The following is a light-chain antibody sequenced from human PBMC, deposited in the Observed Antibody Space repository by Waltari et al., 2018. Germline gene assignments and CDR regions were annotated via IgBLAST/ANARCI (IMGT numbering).Light chain of an antibody. CDR3: QTGGFGIWV. CDR1: SGHSNYP. CDR2: VNSDGSH. Sequence: QLMLTQSPSASASLGASVKLTCTLSSGHSNYPIAWHQQQPEKGPRYLMTVNSDGSHIKGGGIPDRFSGSGSGAERYLTISSLQSEDETDYYCQTGGFGIWVFGGGTKLTVL. J-gene: IGLJ3*02. V-gene: IGLV4-69*01.